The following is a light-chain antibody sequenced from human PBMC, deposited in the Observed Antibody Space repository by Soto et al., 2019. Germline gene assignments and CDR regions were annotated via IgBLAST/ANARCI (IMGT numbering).Light chain of an antibody. V-gene: IGKV3-15*01. J-gene: IGKJ1*01. CDR2: GAS. CDR3: QQYDNWPPWT. Sequence: EIVMTQSPATLSVSPGERATLSCRASQSVSNHLAWYQQKPGQAPRLLIYGASTRATGIPARFSGSGSGTEFTLTISSLQSEDFAVDYCQQYDNWPPWTVGQGTKVEIK. CDR1: QSVSNH.